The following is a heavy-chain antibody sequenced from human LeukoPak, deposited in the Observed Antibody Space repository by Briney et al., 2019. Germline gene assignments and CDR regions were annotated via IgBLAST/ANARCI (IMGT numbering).Heavy chain of an antibody. CDR3: ARVGLDGQIRTGPFDY. J-gene: IGHJ4*02. CDR1: GGSISSYY. D-gene: IGHD5-24*01. V-gene: IGHV4-59*01. CDR2: IYYSGST. Sequence: SETLSLTCTVSGGSISSYYWSWIRQPPGKGLEWIGYIYYSGSTNYNPSLKSRVTISVDTSKNQFSLKLSSVTAADTAVYYCARVGLDGQIRTGPFDYWGQGTLVTVSS.